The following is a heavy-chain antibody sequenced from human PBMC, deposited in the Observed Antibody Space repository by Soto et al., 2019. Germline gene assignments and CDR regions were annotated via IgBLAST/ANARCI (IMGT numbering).Heavy chain of an antibody. J-gene: IGHJ4*02. V-gene: IGHV4-39*07. CDR2: IYHSGST. CDR1: GGSITSSSYY. D-gene: IGHD2-21*01. CDR3: ARGNVVAIDY. Sequence: SETLSLTCTVSGGSITSSSYYWGWIRQPPGKGLEWIGSIYHSGSTYYNPSLKSRVTISVDRSKNQFSLKLSSVTAADTAVYYCARGNVVAIDYWGQGTLVTVSS.